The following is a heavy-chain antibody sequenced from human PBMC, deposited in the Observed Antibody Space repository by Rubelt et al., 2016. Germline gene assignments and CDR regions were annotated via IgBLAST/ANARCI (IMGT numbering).Heavy chain of an antibody. CDR1: GGSFSGYY. CDR3: ARGGRYYGSGSYQRHNWFDP. D-gene: IGHD3-10*01. J-gene: IGHJ5*02. Sequence: QVQLQQWGAGLLKPSETLSLTCAVYGGSFSGYYWSWIRQPPGKGLEWIGEINHSGRTNYNPSLKSRVTKSGDPSKNQFSLRRSSVTGADTAVYYCARGGRYYGSGSYQRHNWFDPWGQGTLVTVSS. V-gene: IGHV4-34*01. CDR2: INHSGRT.